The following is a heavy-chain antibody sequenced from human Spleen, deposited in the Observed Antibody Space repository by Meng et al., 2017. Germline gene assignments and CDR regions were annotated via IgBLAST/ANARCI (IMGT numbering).Heavy chain of an antibody. Sequence: GSLRLSCAVSGGSISSDNWWSWVRQSPGKGLEWIGEIYRSGSTNYNPSLKSRVTISVDTSKNQFSLKLSSVTAADTAVYYCARTVAGKRLGPRYDFDYWGQGTLVTVSS. V-gene: IGHV4-4*02. D-gene: IGHD6-19*01. CDR1: GGSISSDNW. CDR3: ARTVAGKRLGPRYDFDY. J-gene: IGHJ4*02. CDR2: IYRSGST.